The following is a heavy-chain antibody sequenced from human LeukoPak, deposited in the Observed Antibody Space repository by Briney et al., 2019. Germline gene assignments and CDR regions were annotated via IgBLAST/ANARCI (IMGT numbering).Heavy chain of an antibody. Sequence: ASVKVSCKASGGTFSSYAISWVRQAPGQGLEWMGWINPNSGGTNYAQKFQGRVTMTRDTSISTAYMELSRLRSDDTAVYYCARNFYVSSGWYTYWGQGTLVTVSS. CDR3: ARNFYVSSGWYTY. CDR1: GGTFSSYA. D-gene: IGHD6-19*01. J-gene: IGHJ4*02. V-gene: IGHV1-2*02. CDR2: INPNSGGT.